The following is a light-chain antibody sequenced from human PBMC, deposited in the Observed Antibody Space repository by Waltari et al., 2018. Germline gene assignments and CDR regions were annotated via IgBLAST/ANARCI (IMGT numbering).Light chain of an antibody. Sequence: EIVMTQSPATLSLSPGERATLSCRASQSVSSSLAWYQQKPGQAPRLLIYGASSRATGIPDRFSCSGSGTEFTLTISSLEPEDVAVYYCQQNSNWPWTFGQGTKVEIK. J-gene: IGKJ1*01. CDR1: QSVSSS. CDR3: QQNSNWPWT. CDR2: GAS. V-gene: IGKV3D-15*01.